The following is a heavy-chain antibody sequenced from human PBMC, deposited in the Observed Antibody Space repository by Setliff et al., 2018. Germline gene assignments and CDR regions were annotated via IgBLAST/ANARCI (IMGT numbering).Heavy chain of an antibody. J-gene: IGHJ6*03. CDR2: IYSSGTT. CDR1: GDSLTRSSSW. D-gene: IGHD3-3*01. Sequence: SETLSLTCSVFGDSLTRSSSWWGWIRQPAGKGLEWIGNIYSSGTTKYNPSPKSRVTISVDPSKRQFSLNLLSVTAADTAVYYCARMSRYSEFWSGYAEDYYSSYIDVWGTGATVTVSS. V-gene: IGHV4-61*05. CDR3: ARMSRYSEFWSGYAEDYYSSYIDV.